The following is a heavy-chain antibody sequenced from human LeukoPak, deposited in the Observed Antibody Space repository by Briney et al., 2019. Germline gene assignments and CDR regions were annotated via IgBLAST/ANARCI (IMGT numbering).Heavy chain of an antibody. V-gene: IGHV3-23*01. D-gene: IGHD6-13*01. CDR2: ISGSGGST. CDR3: AKDIARYSSSWYRGDYFDY. J-gene: IGHJ4*02. Sequence: GGSLRLSCAASGFTFSSYAMSWVRQAPGKGLEWVSAISGSGGSTYYADSVKGRFTISRDNSKNTLYLQMNSLRAEDTAVYYCAKDIARYSSSWYRGDYFDYWGQGTLVTVSS. CDR1: GFTFSSYA.